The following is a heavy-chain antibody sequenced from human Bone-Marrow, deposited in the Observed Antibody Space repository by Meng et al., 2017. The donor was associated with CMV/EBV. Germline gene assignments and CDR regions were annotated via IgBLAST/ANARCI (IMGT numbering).Heavy chain of an antibody. CDR3: ARDHYDFWSGYFSY. Sequence: SLKISCAASGFTFSSYSMNWVRQAPGKGLEWVAVISYDGNYKYYADSVKGRFTISRDNSKDTLFLQMNSLRVEDTAIYYCARDHYDFWSGYFSYWGQGFLVNVSS. V-gene: IGHV3-30*03. CDR1: GFTFSSYS. J-gene: IGHJ4*02. D-gene: IGHD3-3*01. CDR2: ISYDGNYK.